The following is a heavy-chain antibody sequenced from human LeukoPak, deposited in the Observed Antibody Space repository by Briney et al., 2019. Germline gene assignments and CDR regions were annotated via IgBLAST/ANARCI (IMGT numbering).Heavy chain of an antibody. D-gene: IGHD5-24*01. J-gene: IGHJ4*02. CDR3: ARKRTDGYISYYFDY. CDR2: INPRGGST. CDR1: GYTFIDYD. V-gene: IGHV1-46*01. Sequence: GASVKGSCKASGYTFIDYDMHWVRQAPGQGLEWMGIINPRGGSTTYAQNFQGRVTMTRDTSTSTLYMELSSLTYEDTAVYYCARKRTDGYISYYFDYWGQGTLVTVSS.